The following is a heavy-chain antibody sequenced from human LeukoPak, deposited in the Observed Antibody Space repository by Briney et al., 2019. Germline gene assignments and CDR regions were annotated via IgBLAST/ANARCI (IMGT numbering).Heavy chain of an antibody. CDR3: VRDGGVSGYDLLDY. D-gene: IGHD5-12*01. Sequence: PGGSLRLSCAASGFTFSSYSMNWVRQAPGKGLEWVAQINQDGSEEYYIDSVKARFTISRDNAKNSVFLQMNSLRAEDTAVYYCVRDGGVSGYDLLDYWGQGTLVTVSS. V-gene: IGHV3-7*01. CDR2: INQDGSEE. J-gene: IGHJ4*02. CDR1: GFTFSSYS.